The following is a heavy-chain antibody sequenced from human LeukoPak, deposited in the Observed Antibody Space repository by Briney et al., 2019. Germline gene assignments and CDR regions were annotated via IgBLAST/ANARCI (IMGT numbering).Heavy chain of an antibody. CDR2: ISGSGGST. Sequence: GGSLRLSCAASGFTFSSYGMHWVRQAPGKGLEWVAVISGSGGSTYYADSVKGRFTISRDNSNNTLYLQMNSLSAEDTAVYYCEKSPYSGYEMWPSAPWAGHLGDWGQGSLVVVSS. CDR3: EKSPYSGYEMWPSAPWAGHLGD. CDR1: GFTFSSYG. J-gene: IGHJ4*02. D-gene: IGHD5-12*01. V-gene: IGHV3-23*01.